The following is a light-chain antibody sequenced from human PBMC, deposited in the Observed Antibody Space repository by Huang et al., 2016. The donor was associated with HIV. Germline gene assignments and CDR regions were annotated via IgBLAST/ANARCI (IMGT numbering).Light chain of an antibody. CDR3: QQYDKWPPGLT. CDR1: QNVRNN. CDR2: ETS. J-gene: IGKJ4*01. Sequence: EIMMTQSPATLSVSPGGRATLSCRASQNVRNNLAWYQQKNGQAPRRLIYETSTRASGIPARCSGSGYATDFTLTISGLQSEDFAIYYCQQYDKWPPGLTFGGGTKVEI. V-gene: IGKV3D-15*01.